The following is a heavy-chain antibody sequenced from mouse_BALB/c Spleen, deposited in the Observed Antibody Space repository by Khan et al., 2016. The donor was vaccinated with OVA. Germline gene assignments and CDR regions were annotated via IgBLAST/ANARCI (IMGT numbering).Heavy chain of an antibody. V-gene: IGHV3-2*02. Sequence: EVQLQESGPGLVKPSQSLSLTCTVTGYSITSDYAWNWIRQFPGNKLEWMGYISYSGRTSYNPSLKSRISITRDTSKNQFFLQLNSVTTEDTATYYCGRSVTITTVVATDFDYWGQGTTLTVSS. D-gene: IGHD1-1*01. CDR1: GYSITSDYA. CDR2: ISYSGRT. J-gene: IGHJ2*01. CDR3: GRSVTITTVVATDFDY.